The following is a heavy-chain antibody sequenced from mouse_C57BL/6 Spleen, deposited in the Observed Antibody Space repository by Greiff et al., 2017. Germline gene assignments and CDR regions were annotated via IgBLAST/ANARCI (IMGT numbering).Heavy chain of an antibody. CDR2: INPSNGGT. Sequence: VQLQQPGTDLVKPGGSVNLSCKASGSTFTSYWMHWVKQKPGQGLEWIGNINPSNGGTNYNETFKSKTTLTVDKSSSTAYMQLSSLTSEDSAVYYCARTGTWDYWGQGTTLTVSS. D-gene: IGHD4-1*01. J-gene: IGHJ2*01. CDR3: ARTGTWDY. V-gene: IGHV1-53*01. CDR1: GSTFTSYW.